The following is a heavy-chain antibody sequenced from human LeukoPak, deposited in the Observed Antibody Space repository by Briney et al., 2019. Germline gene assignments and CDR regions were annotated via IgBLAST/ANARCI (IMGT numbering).Heavy chain of an antibody. CDR1: GYSFTSYW. D-gene: IGHD2-2*01. CDR2: IYPGDSDT. CDR3: ARPRHCSSTSCYYFDY. V-gene: IGHV5-51*01. Sequence: GEPLKISCKGSGYSFTSYWIGWVRQMPGKGLEWMGIIYPGDSDTRYSPSFQGQVTISADKSISTAYLQWSSLKASDTAMYYCARPRHCSSTSCYYFDYWGQGTLVTVSS. J-gene: IGHJ4*02.